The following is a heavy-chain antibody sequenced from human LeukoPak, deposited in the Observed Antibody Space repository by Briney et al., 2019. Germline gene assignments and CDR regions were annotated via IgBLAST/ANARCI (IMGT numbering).Heavy chain of an antibody. V-gene: IGHV4-39*01. CDR3: ASQDYSSGWYYFDY. CDR2: IYYSGST. D-gene: IGHD6-19*01. Sequence: SETLSLTCTVSGGSISSSSYYWGWIRQPPGKGLEWIGSIYYSGSTYYNPSLKNRVTMSVDTSKNQFSLKLNSVTAADTAVYYCASQDYSSGWYYFDYWGQGTLVTVSS. CDR1: GGSISSSSYY. J-gene: IGHJ4*02.